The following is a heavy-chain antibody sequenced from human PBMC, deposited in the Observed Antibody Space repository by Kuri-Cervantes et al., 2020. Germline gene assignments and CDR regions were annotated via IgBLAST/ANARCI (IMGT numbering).Heavy chain of an antibody. V-gene: IGHV1-69*13. D-gene: IGHD6-13*01. J-gene: IGHJ6*02. Sequence: SVKVSCKASGYTFANYDVNWVRQATGQGLEWMGGIIPIFGTANYAQKFQGRVTITADESTSTAYMELSSLRSDDTAVYYCARGLPYSSSWPDYYYYGMDVWGQGTTVTVSS. CDR3: ARGLPYSSSWPDYYYYGMDV. CDR1: GYTFANYD. CDR2: IIPIFGTA.